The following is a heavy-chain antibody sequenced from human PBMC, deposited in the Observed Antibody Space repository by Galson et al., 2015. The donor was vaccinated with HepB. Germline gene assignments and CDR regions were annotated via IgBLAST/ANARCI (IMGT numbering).Heavy chain of an antibody. Sequence: SLRLSCAASGFTFSSYAMSWVRQAPGKGLEWVSAISGSGGSTYYADSVKGRFTISRDNSKNTLYLQMNSLRAEDTAVYYCAKDDFPYGGNSSDYWGQGTLVTVSS. D-gene: IGHD4-23*01. J-gene: IGHJ4*02. CDR1: GFTFSSYA. V-gene: IGHV3-23*01. CDR3: AKDDFPYGGNSSDY. CDR2: ISGSGGST.